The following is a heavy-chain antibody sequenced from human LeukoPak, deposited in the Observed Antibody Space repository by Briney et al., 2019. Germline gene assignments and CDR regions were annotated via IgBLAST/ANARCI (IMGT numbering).Heavy chain of an antibody. J-gene: IGHJ4*02. CDR2: ITQDLSEK. D-gene: IGHD1-26*01. Sequence: DCVPNITQDLSEKYSVASLKGGFTISRDNSKRTLYLQMGSLRPDDMGVYYCARGGGSYDFWGQGTLVTVSS. CDR3: ARGGGSYDF. V-gene: IGHV3-7*01.